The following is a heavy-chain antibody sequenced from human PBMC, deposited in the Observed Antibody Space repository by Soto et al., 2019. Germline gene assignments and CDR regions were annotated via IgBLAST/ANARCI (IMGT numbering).Heavy chain of an antibody. D-gene: IGHD6-6*01. CDR2: ISSSSSTI. Sequence: GGSLRLSCASSGFTFSSYSMNLVRQAPGKGLEWVSYISSSSSTIYYADSVKGRFTISRDNAKNSLYLQMNSLRDEDTAVYYCARGQRIAARPGGYYFDYWGQGTLVTVSS. V-gene: IGHV3-48*02. J-gene: IGHJ4*02. CDR1: GFTFSSYS. CDR3: ARGQRIAARPGGYYFDY.